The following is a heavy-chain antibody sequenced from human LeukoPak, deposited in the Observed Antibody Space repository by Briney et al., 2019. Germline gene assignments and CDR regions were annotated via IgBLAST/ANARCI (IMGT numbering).Heavy chain of an antibody. D-gene: IGHD3-3*01. CDR3: ARDRPGYDFWSGYFYYFDY. CDR1: GYTFTSYG. V-gene: IGHV1-18*01. Sequence: ASVKVSCKASGYTFTSYGISWVRQAPGQGLEWMGWISAYNGNTNYAQKLQGRVTMTTDTSTSTAYMELRSLRSDDTAVYYCARDRPGYDFWSGYFYYFDYWGQGTLVTVSS. J-gene: IGHJ4*02. CDR2: ISAYNGNT.